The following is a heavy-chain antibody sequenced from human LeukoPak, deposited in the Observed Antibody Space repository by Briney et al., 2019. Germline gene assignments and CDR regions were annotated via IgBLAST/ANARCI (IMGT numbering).Heavy chain of an antibody. CDR3: AKDNEPLWLAIFDY. CDR1: GFTFSSYA. J-gene: IGHJ4*01. Sequence: GGSLRLSCAASGFTFSSYAMSWVRQAPGKGLEWVSAISGSGGSTYYADSVKGRFTISRDNSKNTLYLQMNSLRAEDTAVYYCAKDNEPLWLAIFDYWGQEPWSPSPQ. D-gene: IGHD5-18*01. V-gene: IGHV3-23*01. CDR2: ISGSGGST.